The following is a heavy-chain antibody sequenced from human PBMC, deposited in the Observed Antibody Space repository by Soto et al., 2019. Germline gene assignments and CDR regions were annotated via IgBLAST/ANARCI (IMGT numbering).Heavy chain of an antibody. D-gene: IGHD5-18*01. CDR1: GGTFSSYA. CDR3: ARDKDFGNSYGYYYFDY. Sequence: SVKVSCKASGGTFSSYAISWVRQAPGQGLEWMGGIIPIFGTANYAQKFQGRVTITADESTSTAYMELSSLRSEDTAVYYCARDKDFGNSYGYYYFDYWGQGTLVTVSS. V-gene: IGHV1-69*13. CDR2: IIPIFGTA. J-gene: IGHJ4*02.